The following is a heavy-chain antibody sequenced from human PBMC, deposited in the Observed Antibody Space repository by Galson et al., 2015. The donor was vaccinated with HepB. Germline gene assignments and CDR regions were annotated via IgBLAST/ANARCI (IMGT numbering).Heavy chain of an antibody. D-gene: IGHD3-22*01. CDR3: ARADGPSYYDSSGFYFY. J-gene: IGHJ4*02. V-gene: IGHV3-64*01. CDR2: LSYNGGST. CDR1: EVSVCCSP. Sequence: CLLPACEASEVSVCCSPRHCVRQAPLAGLDSASALSYNGGSTYHAHSVKASFTISRDIFKNTTYLQMGSLRAEDMAVYYCARADGPSYYDSSGFYFYWGQGTLVTVSS.